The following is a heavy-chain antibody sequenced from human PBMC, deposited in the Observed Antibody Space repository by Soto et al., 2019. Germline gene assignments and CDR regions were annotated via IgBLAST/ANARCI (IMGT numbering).Heavy chain of an antibody. Sequence: PGGSLRLSCAASGFLFSNYAMSWVRQAPGKGLEWVSFISGSGSSTYYADSVKGRFTISRGNSKNTLYLQMNSLRAEDAAVYYCVREASSSGLHLDHWGRGTLVTVSS. CDR1: GFLFSNYA. CDR3: VREASSSGLHLDH. V-gene: IGHV3-23*01. D-gene: IGHD6-6*01. J-gene: IGHJ4*02. CDR2: ISGSGSST.